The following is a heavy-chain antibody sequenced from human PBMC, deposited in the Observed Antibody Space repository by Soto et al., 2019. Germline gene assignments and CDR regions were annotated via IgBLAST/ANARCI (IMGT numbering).Heavy chain of an antibody. Sequence: SLRLSCAASGFTFDDYAMHWVRQAPGKGLEWVSGNNWDSRSIGDADSVKGRFTIPGDNAKNALYLQMNSLRGEDTAVDYCAKDGPGGKADYWGQGT. CDR3: AKDGPGGKADY. CDR1: GFTFDDYA. J-gene: IGHJ4*02. CDR2: NNWDSRSI. V-gene: IGHV3-9*01.